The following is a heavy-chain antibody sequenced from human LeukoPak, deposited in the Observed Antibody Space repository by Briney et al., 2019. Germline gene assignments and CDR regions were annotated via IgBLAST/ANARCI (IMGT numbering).Heavy chain of an antibody. CDR2: INTNTGNP. CDR1: GYTFTSYA. D-gene: IGHD5-18*01. CDR3: AREVAIGRAAMEGLLH. Sequence: ASVKVSCKASGYTFTSYALNWVRQAPGQGLEWMGWINTNTGNPAYAQGFTGRFVFSLDTSVSTAYLQISSLKADDTAVYYCAREVAIGRAAMEGLLHWGQGTLVTVSS. J-gene: IGHJ4*02. V-gene: IGHV7-4-1*02.